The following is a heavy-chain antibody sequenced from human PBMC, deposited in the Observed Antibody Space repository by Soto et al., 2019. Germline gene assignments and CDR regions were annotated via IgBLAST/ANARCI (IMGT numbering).Heavy chain of an antibody. Sequence: ASVKVSCKASGYTFTTYAVHWVRQAPGQTIELMGWISAGNGYPRYSQKFQGRVTITRDTSASTAYMALSSLRSEDTAVYYCARVLLASGIYHNTCDYWGQGTLVTVSS. V-gene: IGHV1-3*01. CDR1: GYTFTTYA. J-gene: IGHJ4*02. CDR2: ISAGNGYP. D-gene: IGHD3-10*01. CDR3: ARVLLASGIYHNTCDY.